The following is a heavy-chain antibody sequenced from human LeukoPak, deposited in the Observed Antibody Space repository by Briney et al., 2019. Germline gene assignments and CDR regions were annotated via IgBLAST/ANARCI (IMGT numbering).Heavy chain of an antibody. Sequence: PGGSLRLSCAASGFTFSGYAMSWVRQAPGKGLEWVSAISDSGGSTFYPDSMKGRFTISRDNSKNTLFLQMNTLRAEDTAVYYCAKALLSRNFFEYWGQGTLVTVSS. CDR1: GFTFSGYA. V-gene: IGHV3-23*01. D-gene: IGHD2-2*01. CDR3: AKALLSRNFFEY. J-gene: IGHJ4*02. CDR2: ISDSGGST.